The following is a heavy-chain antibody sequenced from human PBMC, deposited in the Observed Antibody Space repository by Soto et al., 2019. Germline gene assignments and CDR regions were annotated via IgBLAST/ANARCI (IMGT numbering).Heavy chain of an antibody. CDR3: ARDRPTVNTGSVDYYYYGMDV. Sequence: PSETLSLTCTVSGGSISSYYWSWIRQPPGKGLEWIGYIYYSGSTNYNPSLKSRVTISVDTSKNQFSLKLSSVTAADTAVYYCARDRPTVNTGSVDYYYYGMDVWGQGTTGTVSS. CDR2: IYYSGST. CDR1: GGSISSYY. J-gene: IGHJ6*02. V-gene: IGHV4-59*01. D-gene: IGHD4-4*01.